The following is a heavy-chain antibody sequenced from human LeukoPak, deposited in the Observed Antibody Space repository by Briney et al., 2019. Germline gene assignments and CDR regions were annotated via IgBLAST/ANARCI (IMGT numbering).Heavy chain of an antibody. CDR1: GFTFSDIY. D-gene: IGHD3-10*01. CDR3: ARGPVLLWFAIPDF. Sequence: GGSLRLSCAASGFTFSDIYMSWIRQAPGKGLEWVSYITSSSDYTNYVDSVKGRFTISRDNAKNSLYLQMNSLSAADTAVYYCARGPVLLWFAIPDFWGQGTLVTVSS. J-gene: IGHJ4*02. CDR2: ITSSSDYT. V-gene: IGHV3-11*06.